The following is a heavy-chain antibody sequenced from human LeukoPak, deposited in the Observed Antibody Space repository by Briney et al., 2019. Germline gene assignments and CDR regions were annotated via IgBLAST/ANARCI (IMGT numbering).Heavy chain of an antibody. Sequence: ASVKVSCKASGYTFTNYYIHWVRQAPGQGLEWMGLINPGGGNTNYAQNFQGRVTMTTDTSTSTAYMELRSLRSDDTAVYYCAREYSSGWYYYMDVWGKGTTVTVSS. V-gene: IGHV1-46*01. CDR1: GYTFTNYY. CDR3: AREYSSGWYYYMDV. J-gene: IGHJ6*03. CDR2: INPGGGNT. D-gene: IGHD6-19*01.